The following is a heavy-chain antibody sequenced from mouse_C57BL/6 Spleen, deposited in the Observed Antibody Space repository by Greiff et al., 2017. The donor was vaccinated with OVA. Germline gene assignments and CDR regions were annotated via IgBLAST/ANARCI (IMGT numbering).Heavy chain of an antibody. Sequence: QVQLQQPGAELVKPGASVKLSCKASGYTFTSYWMQWVKQRPGQGLEWIGEIDPSDSYTNYNQKFKGKATLTVDTSSSTAYMQLSSLTSEDSAVYYCASGHYSNPWFADWGQGTLVTVSA. CDR3: ASGHYSNPWFAD. J-gene: IGHJ3*01. V-gene: IGHV1-50*01. CDR2: IDPSDSYT. CDR1: GYTFTSYW. D-gene: IGHD2-5*01.